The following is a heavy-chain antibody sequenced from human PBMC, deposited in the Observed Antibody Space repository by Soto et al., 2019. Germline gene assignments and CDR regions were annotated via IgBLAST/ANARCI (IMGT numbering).Heavy chain of an antibody. Sequence: SGYRFTRKWISLVLQMPGKGLEWMGRIDPTDSYTNYSPSFQGHVTISADKSSSTAYVQWSSLKASDTAMYYCATTLTTSGSSFFSWFDPWGQGTLVTVSS. D-gene: IGHD1-26*01. V-gene: IGHV5-10-1*01. CDR2: IDPTDSYT. CDR1: GYRFTRKW. J-gene: IGHJ5*02. CDR3: ATTLTTSGSSFFSWFDP.